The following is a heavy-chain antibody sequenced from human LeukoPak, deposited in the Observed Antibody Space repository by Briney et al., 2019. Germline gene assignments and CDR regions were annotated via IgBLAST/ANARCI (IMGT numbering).Heavy chain of an antibody. J-gene: IGHJ4*02. Sequence: ASVRVSCKAPGYIFTSYGISWVRQAPGQGLEWMGWNSAYNGNTNYAQKLQGRVTMTTDTSTSTAYMELRSLRSDDTAVYYCAREQYQLLDLPRADYWGQGTLVTVSS. CDR1: GYIFTSYG. D-gene: IGHD2-2*01. CDR2: NSAYNGNT. V-gene: IGHV1-18*01. CDR3: AREQYQLLDLPRADY.